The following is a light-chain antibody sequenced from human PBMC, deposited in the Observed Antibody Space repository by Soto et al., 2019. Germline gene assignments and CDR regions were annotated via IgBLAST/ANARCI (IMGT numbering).Light chain of an antibody. J-gene: IGKJ2*01. CDR1: QSVNSNY. CDR2: GAS. Sequence: EIVLTQSPATLSLSPGERATLSCRASQSVNSNYLSWYQQKPGQVPRLLIYGASIRAAVVTDRLSGSGSGTDFTLTISRLEPEDYAVYYCQQYDTSPHTFGQGTKLEIK. V-gene: IGKV3-20*01. CDR3: QQYDTSPHT.